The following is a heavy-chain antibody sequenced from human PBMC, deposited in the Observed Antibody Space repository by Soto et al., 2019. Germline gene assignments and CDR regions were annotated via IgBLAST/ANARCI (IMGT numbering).Heavy chain of an antibody. D-gene: IGHD2-8*01. CDR3: AKGYCTNGVCYYLLDYFDY. J-gene: IGHJ4*02. CDR1: GFPFGAFG. V-gene: IGHV3-30*18. CDR2: ISYDGSNK. Sequence: GGPLSLSGAASGFPFGAFGRHWVRQAQGRGLEWVAVISYDGSNKYYADSVKGRFTISRDNSKNTLYLQMNSLRAEDTAVYYCAKGYCTNGVCYYLLDYFDYWGQGTLVTVSS.